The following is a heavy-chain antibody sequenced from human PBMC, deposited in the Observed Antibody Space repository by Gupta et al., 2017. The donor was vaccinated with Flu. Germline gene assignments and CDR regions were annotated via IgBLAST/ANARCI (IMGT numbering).Heavy chain of an antibody. V-gene: IGHV4-31*02. J-gene: IGHJ3*02. Sequence: LRQVPGKGLEWIGYIHHTGTTYYKPSLKSRLSISLDSSTNQFSLKLTSVTAADTALYYCATCGHNYGNSFDIWGPGTLVAVSS. D-gene: IGHD3-16*01. CDR2: IHHTGTT. CDR3: ATCGHNYGNSFDI.